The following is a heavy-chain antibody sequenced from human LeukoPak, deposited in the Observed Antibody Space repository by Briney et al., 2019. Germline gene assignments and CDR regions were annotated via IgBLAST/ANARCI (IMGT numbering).Heavy chain of an antibody. CDR1: GFTFSSYW. CDR2: IKQDGSEK. V-gene: IGHV3-7*01. J-gene: IGHJ4*02. Sequence: GGSLRLSCAASGFTFSSYWMSWVRQAPGKGLEWVANIKQDGSEKYYVDSGKGRFTISRDNANNSLYLQMNSLRAEDTAVYYCARLSITMIVVVNFDYWGQGTLVTVSS. CDR3: ARLSITMIVVVNFDY. D-gene: IGHD3-22*01.